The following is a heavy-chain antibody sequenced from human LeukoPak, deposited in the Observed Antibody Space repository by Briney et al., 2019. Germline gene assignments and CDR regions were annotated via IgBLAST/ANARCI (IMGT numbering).Heavy chain of an antibody. V-gene: IGHV3-23*01. CDR3: ARMSSGNYRNFDY. D-gene: IGHD3-10*01. CDR2: LSSNGAYT. Sequence: GGSLRLSCAASGFTFNSYAMSWVRQAPGKGLECVSVLSSNGAYTSYADSVKGRFTVSRADSKNTLYLQMNSLRAEDTAVYFCARMSSGNYRNFDYWGQGTLVTVSS. CDR1: GFTFNSYA. J-gene: IGHJ4*02.